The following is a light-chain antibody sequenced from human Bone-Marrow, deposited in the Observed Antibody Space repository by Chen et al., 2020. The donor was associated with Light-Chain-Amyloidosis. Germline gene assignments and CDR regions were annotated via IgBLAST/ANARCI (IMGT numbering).Light chain of an antibody. V-gene: IGLV2-11*01. CDR3: CSYAGSYRYV. CDR1: SSDVGGYKY. J-gene: IGLJ1*01. Sequence: QSALTQPRSVSGSPGQSVTISCTGTSSDVGGYKYVSWYQQHPGKAPKLMIYDVSKRPSGVPDRFSGSKSGNTASLTISGLQAEDEADYYCCSYAGSYRYVFGTGTKVTVL. CDR2: DVS.